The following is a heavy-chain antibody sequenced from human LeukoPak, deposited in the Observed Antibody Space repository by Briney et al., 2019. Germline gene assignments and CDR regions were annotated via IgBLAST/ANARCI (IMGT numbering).Heavy chain of an antibody. CDR1: GFTLSSYW. V-gene: IGHV3-74*01. J-gene: IGHJ4*02. D-gene: IGHD3-16*02. Sequence: GGSLRLSCVASGFTLSSYWMHWVRQAPGKGLVWVSRINSDASTTSYADSVKGRFTISRDNAENTLYLQMNSLRAEDTAVYYCARGTAGYHSSYFDYWGQGTLVTVSS. CDR3: ARGTAGYHSSYFDY. CDR2: INSDASTT.